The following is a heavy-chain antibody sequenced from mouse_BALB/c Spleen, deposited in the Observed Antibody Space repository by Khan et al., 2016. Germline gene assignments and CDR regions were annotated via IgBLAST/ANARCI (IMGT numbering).Heavy chain of an antibody. V-gene: IGHV1S137*01. CDR3: ARDGDDY. CDR2: ISTYYGDA. CDR1: GYTFTDYA. Sequence: QVQLKESGAELVRPGVSVKISCKGSGYTFTDYAMHWVKQSHAKSLEWIGVISTYYGDASYNQKFKGKATMTVDQSSSTAYLELARLTSEDSAIYYCARDGDDYWGQGTTLTVSS. J-gene: IGHJ2*01.